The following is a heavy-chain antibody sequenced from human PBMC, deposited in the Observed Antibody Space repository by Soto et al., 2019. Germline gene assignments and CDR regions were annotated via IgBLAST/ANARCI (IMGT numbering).Heavy chain of an antibody. CDR3: ATFYEGDCTTTTCYGDFDY. CDR2: IIPMFGIT. D-gene: IGHD2-2*01. V-gene: IGHV1-69*02. CDR1: GGTFNRNS. J-gene: IGHJ4*02. Sequence: QVHLVQAGAEVKKPGSSVKVSCRGSGGTFNRNSISWVRQAPGQGLEWMGRIIPMFGITNYAQKFQGRVMITADKSANTAYMEVSGLRSEDTAMYYCATFYEGDCTTTTCYGDFDYCGQGTLVTVSS.